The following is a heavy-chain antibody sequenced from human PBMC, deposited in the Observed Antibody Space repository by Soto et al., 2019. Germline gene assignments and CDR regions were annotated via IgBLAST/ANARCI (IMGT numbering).Heavy chain of an antibody. CDR1: GGSISSCY. CDR3: ARHGGGSWWAYSSQIDY. J-gene: IGHJ4*02. D-gene: IGHD2-15*01. Sequence: SETLSLTCTDSGGSISSCYWSWIRQPLWKGLEWIGYIYYSGSTNYNPSLKSRVTISVDTSKNQFSLKLSSVTAADTAVYYCARHGGGSWWAYSSQIDYWGQGTLVTVS. V-gene: IGHV4-59*08. CDR2: IYYSGST.